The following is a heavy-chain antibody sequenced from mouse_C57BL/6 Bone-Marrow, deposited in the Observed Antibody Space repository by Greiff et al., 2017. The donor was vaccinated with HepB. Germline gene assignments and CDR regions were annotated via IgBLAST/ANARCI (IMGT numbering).Heavy chain of an antibody. Sequence: DVQLVESGGGLVKPGGSLKLSCAASGFTFSSYAMSWVRQTPEKRLEWVATISDGGSYTYYPDNVKDRFTSSRDNAKNNLYLQMSHLKSEDKAMYYWAREVMVTPGFYAMDYWGQGTSVTVSS. CDR1: GFTFSSYA. D-gene: IGHD2-3*01. CDR3: AREVMVTPGFYAMDY. J-gene: IGHJ4*01. CDR2: ISDGGSYT. V-gene: IGHV5-4*01.